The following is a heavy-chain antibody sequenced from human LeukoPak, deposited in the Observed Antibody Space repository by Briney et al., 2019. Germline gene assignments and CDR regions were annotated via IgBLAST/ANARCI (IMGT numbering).Heavy chain of an antibody. CDR3: ARHIGFCSSTTCQARFDP. CDR1: GGSISNFY. V-gene: IGHV4-59*08. CDR2: IYYSGNS. Sequence: PSETLSLTCTVSGGSISNFYWSWIRQPPGKGLEWVGYIYYSGNSNYNPSLKSRVTISVDAPKNQFSLKLSSVTAADTAVYYCARHIGFCSSTTCQARFDPWGQGTLVTVSS. J-gene: IGHJ5*02. D-gene: IGHD2-2*01.